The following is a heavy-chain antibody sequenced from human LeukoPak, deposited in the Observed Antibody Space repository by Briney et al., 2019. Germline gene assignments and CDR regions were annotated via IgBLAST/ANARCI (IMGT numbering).Heavy chain of an antibody. CDR3: ARERVGYDFWSGYRRGDFDY. V-gene: IGHV4-34*01. D-gene: IGHD3-3*01. CDR1: GGSFSGYY. Sequence: SETLSLTCAVYGGSFSGYYWSWLRQPPGKGLEWIGEINHSGSTNYNPSLKSRVTMSVDTSKNQFSLKLSSVTAADTAVYYCARERVGYDFWSGYRRGDFDYWGQGTLVTVSS. J-gene: IGHJ4*02. CDR2: INHSGST.